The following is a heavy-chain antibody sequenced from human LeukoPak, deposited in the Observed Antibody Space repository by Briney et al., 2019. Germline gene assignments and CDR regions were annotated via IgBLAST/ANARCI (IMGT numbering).Heavy chain of an antibody. CDR1: GYTFTGYY. CDR3: ARARIVVVPAATD. D-gene: IGHD2-2*01. CDR2: INPNSGGT. J-gene: IGHJ4*02. V-gene: IGHV1-2*02. Sequence: ASVKVSCKASGYTFTGYYMHWVRQARGQGLEWMGWINPNSGGTNYAQKFQGRVTMTRDTSISTAYMELSRLRSDDTAVYYCARARIVVVPAATDWGQGTLVTVSS.